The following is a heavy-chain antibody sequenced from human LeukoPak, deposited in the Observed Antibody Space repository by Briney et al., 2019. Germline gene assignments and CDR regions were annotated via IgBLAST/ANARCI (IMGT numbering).Heavy chain of an antibody. CDR1: GFTFSSYG. Sequence: PGGSLRLSCAASGFTFSSYGMHWVRQAPGKGLEWVAVIWYDGSNKYYADSVKGRFTISRDNSKNTLYLQMNSMRAEDAAVYCCARAEITGDGVDYWGQGTLVTVSS. V-gene: IGHV3-33*01. CDR2: IWYDGSNK. D-gene: IGHD7-27*01. CDR3: ARAEITGDGVDY. J-gene: IGHJ4*02.